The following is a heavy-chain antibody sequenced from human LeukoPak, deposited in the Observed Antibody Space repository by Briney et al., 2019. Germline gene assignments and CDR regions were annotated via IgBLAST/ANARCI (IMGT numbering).Heavy chain of an antibody. CDR2: INPNSGGT. CDR3: ARGHYVSGLDP. Sequence: ASVKVSCKASGYTLSNYDISWVRQAPGQGLEWMGWINPNSGGTNYAQKFQGRVTVTRDTSISTAYMELSRLRSDDTAMYYCARGHYVSGLDPWGQGTLVTVSS. D-gene: IGHD3-10*01. CDR1: GYTLSNYD. V-gene: IGHV1-2*02. J-gene: IGHJ5*02.